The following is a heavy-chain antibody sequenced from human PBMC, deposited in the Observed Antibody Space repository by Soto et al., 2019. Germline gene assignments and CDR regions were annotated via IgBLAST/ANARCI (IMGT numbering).Heavy chain of an antibody. CDR2: ISAYNGNT. V-gene: IGHV1-18*01. CDR3: ARDIFWGDFEESNWLDP. D-gene: IGHD3-10*01. CDR1: GYTFTSYG. Sequence: QVQLVQSGAEVKKPGASVKVSCKASGYTFTSYGISWVRQAPGQGLEWMGWISAYNGNTNYAQKFQGRVTMTTDTHTSKGYMELGSLRSDDTAVYYCARDIFWGDFEESNWLDPWGQGTLVTVSS. J-gene: IGHJ5*02.